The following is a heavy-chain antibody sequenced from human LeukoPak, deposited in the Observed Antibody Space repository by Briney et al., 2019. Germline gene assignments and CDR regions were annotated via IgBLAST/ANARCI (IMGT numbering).Heavy chain of an antibody. CDR1: GFTFSSYA. D-gene: IGHD6-13*01. Sequence: PGGSLRLSCAASGFTFSSYAMHWVRQAPGKGLEWVAVISYDGSNKYYADSVKGRFTISRDNSKNTLYLQMNSLRAGDTAVYYGASNYSSSPCWGQGRLVTVSS. CDR3: ASNYSSSPC. V-gene: IGHV3-30*04. CDR2: ISYDGSNK. J-gene: IGHJ4*02.